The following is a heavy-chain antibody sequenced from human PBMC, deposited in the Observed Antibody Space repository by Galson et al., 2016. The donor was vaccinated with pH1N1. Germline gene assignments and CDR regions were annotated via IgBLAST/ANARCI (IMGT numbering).Heavy chain of an antibody. V-gene: IGHV3-53*01. CDR2: IYPGGGT. D-gene: IGHD4-17*01. CDR3: ALDTVPNGADH. J-gene: IGHJ5*02. CDR1: GFLVTDRF. Sequence: SLRLSCAASGFLVTDRFMSWVRQASGKRLEWVSIIYPGGGTYYADFVEGRFTISRDTSKNMLFLHMNTLRAEDTALYYCALDTVPNGADHWGQGTLVTVSS.